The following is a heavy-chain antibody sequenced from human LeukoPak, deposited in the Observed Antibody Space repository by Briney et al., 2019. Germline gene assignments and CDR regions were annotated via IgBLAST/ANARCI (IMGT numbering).Heavy chain of an antibody. V-gene: IGHV1-69*05. CDR2: IIPIFGTA. Sequence: SVKVSCKASGGTFSSYAISWVRQAPGQGLEWMGGIIPIFGTANYAQKFQGRVTITTDDSTSTAYMELSSLRSEDTAVYYCARGIVGATPLDYWGQGTLVTVSS. CDR1: GGTFSSYA. J-gene: IGHJ4*02. D-gene: IGHD1-26*01. CDR3: ARGIVGATPLDY.